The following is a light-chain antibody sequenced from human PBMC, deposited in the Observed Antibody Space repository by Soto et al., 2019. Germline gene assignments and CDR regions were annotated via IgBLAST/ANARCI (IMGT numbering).Light chain of an antibody. CDR2: AAS. CDR1: QGIGND. CDR3: LQHNSYPRA. Sequence: DIQMTQSPSSLSASVGDIVTITCRASQGIGNDLGWYQQQPGKAPKRLIYAASSLQTGVPSRFSGSGSGTEFTLTISSLQPEDFATYYCLQHNSYPRAFGQGTKVEIK. J-gene: IGKJ1*01. V-gene: IGKV1-17*01.